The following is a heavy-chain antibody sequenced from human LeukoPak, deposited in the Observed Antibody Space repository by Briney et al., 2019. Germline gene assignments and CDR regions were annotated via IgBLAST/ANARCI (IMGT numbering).Heavy chain of an antibody. CDR1: GYTFTSYD. Sequence: ASVKVSCKASGYTFTSYDINWVRQATGQGLEWMGWMNPNSGNTGYAQKFQGRVSMTRNTSISTAYMELSSLRSEDTAVYYCARGRGDGYNLYYYYMDAWGKGTTVTVSS. V-gene: IGHV1-8*01. D-gene: IGHD5-24*01. CDR3: ARGRGDGYNLYYYYMDA. J-gene: IGHJ6*03. CDR2: MNPNSGNT.